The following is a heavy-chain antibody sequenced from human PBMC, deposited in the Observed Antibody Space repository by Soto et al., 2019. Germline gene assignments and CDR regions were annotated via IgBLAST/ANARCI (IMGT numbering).Heavy chain of an antibody. CDR2: ISGSGGST. V-gene: IGHV3-23*01. CDR1: GFTFSSYA. CDR3: EKAGGYFLPHDY. J-gene: IGHJ4*02. Sequence: EVQLLESGGGLVQPGGSLRLSWAASGFTFSSYAMSWVRQAPGKGLEWVSAISGSGGSTYYADSVKSRFAISRDNAKNTLYEQMNSMSAEDTDVYYCEKAGGYFLPHDYWGQGTLDTVSS. D-gene: IGHD2-15*01.